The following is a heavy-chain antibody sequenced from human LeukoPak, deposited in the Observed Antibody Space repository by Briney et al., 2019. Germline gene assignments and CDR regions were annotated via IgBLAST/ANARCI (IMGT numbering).Heavy chain of an antibody. Sequence: GGSLRLSCAASGFTFSSYAMSWVPQAPGKGLEWVSAISGSGGSTYYADSVKGRFTISRDNSKNTLYLQMNSVRAEDTAVYYCAKDPNYYGSGSYFDYWGQGTLVTVSS. CDR1: GFTFSSYA. D-gene: IGHD3-10*01. CDR2: ISGSGGST. J-gene: IGHJ4*02. V-gene: IGHV3-23*01. CDR3: AKDPNYYGSGSYFDY.